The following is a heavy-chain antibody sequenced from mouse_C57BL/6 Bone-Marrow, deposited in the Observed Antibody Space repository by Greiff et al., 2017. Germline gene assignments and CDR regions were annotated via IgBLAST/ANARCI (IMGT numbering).Heavy chain of an antibody. CDR1: GYTFTSYW. V-gene: IGHV1-61*01. CDR2: IYPSDSET. CDR3: VIYYYGSSYDV. D-gene: IGHD1-1*01. J-gene: IGHJ1*03. Sequence: VQLQQPGAELVRPGSSVKLSCKASGYTFTSYWMDWVKQRPGQGLEWIGNIYPSDSETHYNQKFKDKATLTVDKSSSTAYMQLSSLTSEDSAVYYCVIYYYGSSYDVWGTGTTVTVSS.